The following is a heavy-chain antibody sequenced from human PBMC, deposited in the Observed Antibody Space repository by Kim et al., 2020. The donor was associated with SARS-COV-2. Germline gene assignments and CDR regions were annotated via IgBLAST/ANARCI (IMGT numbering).Heavy chain of an antibody. Sequence: SGRGRVTIARDNSKNTLFLQMSSVPADDTAVYYCARTRSCSGTSWYVDFWGQGTLVTVSS. D-gene: IGHD2-2*01. J-gene: IGHJ4*02. CDR3: ARTRSCSGTSWYVDF. V-gene: IGHV3-23*01.